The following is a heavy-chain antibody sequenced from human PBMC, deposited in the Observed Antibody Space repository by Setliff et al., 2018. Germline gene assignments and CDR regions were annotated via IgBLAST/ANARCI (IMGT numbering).Heavy chain of an antibody. J-gene: IGHJ6*03. Sequence: SETLSLTCTASGGSISSYYWSWIRQPAGKGLEWIGHIYIGGSANYDPSLKSRVTMSIDTSKNQFSLELNSVTAADMAVYYCAREQWLDPPGYYYMDVWAKGTTVTVSS. CDR2: IYIGGSA. D-gene: IGHD6-19*01. V-gene: IGHV4-4*07. CDR3: AREQWLDPPGYYYMDV. CDR1: GGSISSYY.